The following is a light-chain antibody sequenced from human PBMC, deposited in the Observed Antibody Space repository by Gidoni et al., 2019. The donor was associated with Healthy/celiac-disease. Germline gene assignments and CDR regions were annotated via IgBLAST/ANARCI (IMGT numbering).Light chain of an antibody. V-gene: IGKV3-11*01. CDR3: QQRSNWPPT. CDR1: QSVSSY. J-gene: IGKJ5*01. Sequence: EIVLTQSPATLSLSPGERDTLSCRASQSVSSYLAWYQQKPGQAPRLLIYDASNRATGIPARFSGSGSGTDFTLTISSLEPEDFAVYYCQQRSNWPPTFXQXTRLEIK. CDR2: DAS.